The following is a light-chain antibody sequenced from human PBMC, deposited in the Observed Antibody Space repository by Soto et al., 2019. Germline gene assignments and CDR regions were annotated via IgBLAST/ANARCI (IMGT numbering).Light chain of an antibody. CDR3: QYYGSSST. Sequence: EIVMTQSPATLSVSPGERVTLSCRASQSVNNKVAWYQQKPGQAPRLLIFGASTRATGIPARFSGSGSVTEFTLTISSLQSEDFAVYYCQYYGSSSTFGQGTKVDIK. CDR2: GAS. V-gene: IGKV3-15*01. J-gene: IGKJ1*01. CDR1: QSVNNK.